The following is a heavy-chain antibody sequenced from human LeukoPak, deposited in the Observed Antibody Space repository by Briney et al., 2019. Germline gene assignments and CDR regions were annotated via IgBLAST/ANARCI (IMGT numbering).Heavy chain of an antibody. CDR3: SAQPEEVAGGMNS. J-gene: IGHJ4*02. Sequence: PGGSLRLSCAASGFPFSRTSMTWVHQAPGKGLEWVSTISPSGGSTFYADSVKGRFTLSRDNSKNTLFLQMNILRAADTALYYCSAQPEEVAGGMNSWGQGALVTVSS. CDR2: ISPSGGST. V-gene: IGHV3-23*01. CDR1: GFPFSRTS. D-gene: IGHD6-19*01.